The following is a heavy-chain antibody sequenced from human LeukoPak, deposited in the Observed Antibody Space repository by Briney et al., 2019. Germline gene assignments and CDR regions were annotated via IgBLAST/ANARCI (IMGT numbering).Heavy chain of an antibody. D-gene: IGHD3-10*01. Sequence: GESLKISCKGSGYSFTSFWIGWVRQMPGKGLEWMGIIYPGDSDTRYSPSFQGQVTISADKSINTAYLQWSSLKASDTAMYYCATYSSGMAYDYFDYWGQGTLVIVSS. V-gene: IGHV5-51*01. CDR3: ATYSSGMAYDYFDY. J-gene: IGHJ4*02. CDR1: GYSFTSFW. CDR2: IYPGDSDT.